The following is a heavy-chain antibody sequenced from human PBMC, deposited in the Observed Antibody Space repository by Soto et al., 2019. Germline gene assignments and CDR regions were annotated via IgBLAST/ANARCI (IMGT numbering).Heavy chain of an antibody. Sequence: PGESLKISCQGSGYSFSSHWIGWVRQMPGKGLDWMGIIYPGDSDTRYSPSFLGQVTISADKSINTAYLQWSSLKASDTAMYYCARQGNGAEGFDFWGQGALVTVPQ. V-gene: IGHV5-51*01. D-gene: IGHD4-17*01. CDR2: IYPGDSDT. CDR1: GYSFSSHW. CDR3: ARQGNGAEGFDF. J-gene: IGHJ4*02.